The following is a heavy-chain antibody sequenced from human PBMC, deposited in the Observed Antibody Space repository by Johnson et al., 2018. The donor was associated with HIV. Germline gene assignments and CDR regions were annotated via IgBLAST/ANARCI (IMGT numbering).Heavy chain of an antibody. J-gene: IGHJ3*02. CDR3: VRSRLGSHLPPLYGAFDI. D-gene: IGHD1-26*01. Sequence: VQLVESGGGLVQPGGSLRLSCAASGFTFSSYAMSWVRQAPGKGLELVSAISCSGGSTYYADSVKGRFTISRDNAKNSLYLQMNSLRAEDTALYYCVRSRLGSHLPPLYGAFDIWGQGTMVTVSS. CDR1: GFTFSSYA. CDR2: ISCSGGST. V-gene: IGHV3-23*04.